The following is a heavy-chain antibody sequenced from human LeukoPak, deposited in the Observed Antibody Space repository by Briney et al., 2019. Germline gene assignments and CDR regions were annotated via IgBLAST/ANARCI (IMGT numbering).Heavy chain of an antibody. CDR3: AREGITMVRGVTYFDY. D-gene: IGHD3-10*01. CDR1: GFTFSSYA. CDR2: ISYDGSNK. V-gene: IGHV3-30-3*01. J-gene: IGHJ4*02. Sequence: PGGSLRLSCAASGFTFSSYAMHWVRQAPGKGLEWVAVISYDGSNKYYADSVKGRFTISRDNSKNTLYLQMNGLRAEDTAVYYCAREGITMVRGVTYFDYWGQGTLVTVSS.